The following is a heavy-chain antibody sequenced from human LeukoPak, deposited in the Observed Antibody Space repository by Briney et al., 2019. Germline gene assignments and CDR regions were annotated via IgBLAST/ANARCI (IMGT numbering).Heavy chain of an antibody. J-gene: IGHJ4*02. CDR2: IADSGTT. CDR3: ARELTRSYSSYFGY. V-gene: IGHV4-59*12. D-gene: IGHD6-13*01. CDR1: GGSIESYY. Sequence: SETLSLTCSVSGGSIESYYWSWIRQPPGKGLEFIGYIADSGTTKHNPSLKSRVTLYMDTSKNQFSLKLRSVTAADTAVYYCARELTRSYSSYFGYWGQGTLVTVSS.